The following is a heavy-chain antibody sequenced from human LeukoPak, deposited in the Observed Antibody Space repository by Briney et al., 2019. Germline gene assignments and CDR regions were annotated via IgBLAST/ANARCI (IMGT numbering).Heavy chain of an antibody. D-gene: IGHD2-2*01. CDR1: GDSVSASSTD. J-gene: IGHJ4*02. CDR2: TYYTSKWFN. V-gene: IGHV6-1*01. Sequence: SQTLSLTCAISGDSVSASSTDWNWIRQSPSRGLEWLGRTYYTSKWFNDYAVSVKSRININPDTSKNQFSLQLNSVTPEDTAVYYCVRGTRSAFDRWGQGTLVTVSS. CDR3: VRGTRSAFDR.